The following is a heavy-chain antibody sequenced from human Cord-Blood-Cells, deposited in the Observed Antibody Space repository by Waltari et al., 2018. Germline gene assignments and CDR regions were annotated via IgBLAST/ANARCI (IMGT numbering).Heavy chain of an antibody. CDR1: GGSFSGYY. J-gene: IGHJ5*02. D-gene: IGHD6-6*01. CDR2: INHSGST. CDR3: ARKYSSSSSWFDP. V-gene: IGHV4-34*01. Sequence: QVQLQQWGAGLLKPSETLSLTCAVYGGSFSGYYWSWIRQPPGKGLEWIGEINHSGSTNYTPPLRRRVTISVDTSKNQFSLKLSSVTAADTAVYYCARKYSSSSSWFDPWGQGTLVTVSS.